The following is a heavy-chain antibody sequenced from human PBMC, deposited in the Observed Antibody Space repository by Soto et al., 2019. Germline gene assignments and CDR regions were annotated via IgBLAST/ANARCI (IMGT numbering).Heavy chain of an antibody. D-gene: IGHD3-9*01. V-gene: IGHV4-59*08. Sequence: SETLSLTCTVSGGSISSYYWSWIRQPPGKGLEWIGYIYYSGSTNYNPSLKSRVTISVDTSKNQFSLKLSSVTAADTVVYYCARRGRYDILTGYWFDPWGQGTLVTVSS. CDR3: ARRGRYDILTGYWFDP. CDR1: GGSISSYY. CDR2: IYYSGST. J-gene: IGHJ5*02.